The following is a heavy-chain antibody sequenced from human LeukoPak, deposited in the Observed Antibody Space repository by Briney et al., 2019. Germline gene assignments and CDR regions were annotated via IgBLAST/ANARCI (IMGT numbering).Heavy chain of an antibody. V-gene: IGHV4-61*03. CDR1: GDSVSNGNYY. J-gene: IGHJ4*02. D-gene: IGHD3-10*01. CDR2: IYYTGNT. Sequence: SETLSLTCTVSGDSVSNGNYYWSWLRQPPGKALEWIGYIYYTGNTYYNPSLEGRVTISVDTSKNHFSVKLSSVTAAVTAVYYCARSQNYYGSGDYWSQGTLVTVSS. CDR3: ARSQNYYGSGDY.